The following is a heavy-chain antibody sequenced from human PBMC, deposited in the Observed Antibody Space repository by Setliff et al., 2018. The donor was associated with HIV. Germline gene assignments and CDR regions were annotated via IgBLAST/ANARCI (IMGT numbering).Heavy chain of an antibody. CDR2: IYYSGAT. D-gene: IGHD3-3*01. Sequence: PSETLSLTCTVSGDSISSGGYYWSWIRQLPGKGLEWIGYIYYSGATYYNPSLKNRVTMSVDMSKNQVSMKLTSVTAADTAMYFCARAGHYDFLGGFSAQPLDPWGRGILVTVSS. CDR3: ARAGHYDFLGGFSAQPLDP. CDR1: GDSISSGGYY. J-gene: IGHJ5*02. V-gene: IGHV4-31*03.